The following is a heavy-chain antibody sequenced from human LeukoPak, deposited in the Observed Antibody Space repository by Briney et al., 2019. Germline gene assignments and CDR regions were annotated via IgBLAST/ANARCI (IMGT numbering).Heavy chain of an antibody. CDR2: IYYSGST. CDR3: ARGTTYGYALGFDY. CDR1: GGSISSYY. V-gene: IGHV4-59*01. D-gene: IGHD5-18*01. J-gene: IGHJ4*02. Sequence: PSETLSLTCTVSGGSISSYYWSWIRQPPGKGLEWIGYIYYSGSTNYNPSLKSRVTISVDTSKNQFSLKLSSVTAADTAVHYCARGTTYGYALGFDYWGQGTLVTVSS.